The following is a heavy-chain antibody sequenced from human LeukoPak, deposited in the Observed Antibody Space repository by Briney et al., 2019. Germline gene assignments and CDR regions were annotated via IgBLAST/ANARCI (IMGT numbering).Heavy chain of an antibody. V-gene: IGHV1-69*05. CDR3: ARGYYDSSGDYYGMDV. D-gene: IGHD3-22*01. Sequence: GASVKVSCKASGGTFSRYAMNWVRQAPGQGLEWMGRIIPIFGTTNYAQKFQGRVTMTRNTSISTAYMELSSLRSEDTAVYYCARGYYDSSGDYYGMDVWGQGTTVTVSS. J-gene: IGHJ6*02. CDR1: GGTFSRYA. CDR2: IIPIFGTT.